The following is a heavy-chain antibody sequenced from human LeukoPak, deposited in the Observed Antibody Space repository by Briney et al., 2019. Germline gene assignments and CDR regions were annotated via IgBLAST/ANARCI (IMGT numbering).Heavy chain of an antibody. J-gene: IGHJ2*01. CDR1: GFTFSDYY. D-gene: IGHD1-26*01. CDR3: ARTSYLYWYFDL. Sequence: GGSLRLSCAASGFTFSDYYMSWIRQAPGKGLEWVSYISSSGSTIYYADSVKGRITISRDNAKNSLYLQMNSLRAEDTAVYYCARTSYLYWYFDLWGRGTLVTVSS. V-gene: IGHV3-11*01. CDR2: ISSSGSTI.